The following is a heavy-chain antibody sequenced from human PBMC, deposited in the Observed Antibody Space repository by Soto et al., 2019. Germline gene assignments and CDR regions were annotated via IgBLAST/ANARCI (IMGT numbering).Heavy chain of an antibody. J-gene: IGHJ4*02. CDR3: ARARPGALHGDVFDY. V-gene: IGHV4-30-2*01. Sequence: SETLSLTCAVSGGSISSGGYSWSWIRQPPGKGLEWIGYIYHSGSTYYNPSLKSRVTISVDRSKNQFSLKLSSVTAADTAVYYCARARPGALHGDVFDYWGQGTLVTVSS. D-gene: IGHD4-17*01. CDR1: GGSISSGGYS. CDR2: IYHSGST.